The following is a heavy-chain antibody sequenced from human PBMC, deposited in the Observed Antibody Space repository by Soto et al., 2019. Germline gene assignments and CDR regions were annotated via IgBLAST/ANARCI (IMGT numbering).Heavy chain of an antibody. CDR2: INAGNGNT. V-gene: IGHV1-3*01. Sequence: GASVKVSCTASGYTLTSYAMNWVRQAPGQRLEWMGWINAGNGNTKYSQKFQGRVTINPDTSNNQFSLHLSSVTPDDTAVYYCVRLIGNSWLDSWGQGTPVTVSS. CDR1: GYTLTSYA. D-gene: IGHD2-8*01. J-gene: IGHJ5*01. CDR3: VRLIGNSWLDS.